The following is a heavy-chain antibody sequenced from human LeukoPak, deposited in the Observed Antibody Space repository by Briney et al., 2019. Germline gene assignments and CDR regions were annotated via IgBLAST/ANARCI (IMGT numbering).Heavy chain of an antibody. Sequence: PGGSLRLSCAASGFTFSSYSMNWVRQAPGKGLEWVSYISSSGSTIYYADSVKGRFTISRDNAKNSLYLQMNSLRAEDTAVYYCARTRSAYYYYMDVWGKGTTVTVSS. J-gene: IGHJ6*03. D-gene: IGHD6-6*01. V-gene: IGHV3-48*04. CDR2: ISSSGSTI. CDR1: GFTFSSYS. CDR3: ARTRSAYYYYMDV.